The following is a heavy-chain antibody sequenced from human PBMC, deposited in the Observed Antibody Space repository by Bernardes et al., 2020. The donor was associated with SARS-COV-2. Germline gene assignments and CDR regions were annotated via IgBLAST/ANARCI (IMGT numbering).Heavy chain of an antibody. Sequence: GGSLRLSCAVSGFTFSSYWMTWVRQAPGKGLEWVANIKQDGSEKYYADSVKGRFTISRDNSKNTLYLQMNSLRAEDTAVYYCAKDLFWWSAADFWGQGTLVTVSS. D-gene: IGHD2-21*01. CDR3: AKDLFWWSAADF. CDR2: IKQDGSEK. CDR1: GFTFSSYW. J-gene: IGHJ4*02. V-gene: IGHV3-7*03.